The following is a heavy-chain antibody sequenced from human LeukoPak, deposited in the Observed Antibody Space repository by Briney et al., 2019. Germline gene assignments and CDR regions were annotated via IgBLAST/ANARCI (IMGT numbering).Heavy chain of an antibody. CDR3: AKDRTVGASYWYFDL. Sequence: GGSLRLSCAVSGFTLSSYSMNWVRQAPGKGLEWVSSISSSSSHIYYADSVKGRFTISRDNAKNSLYLHMNTLRAEDTAIYYCAKDRTVGASYWYFDLWGRGTLVTVSS. J-gene: IGHJ2*01. CDR1: GFTLSSYS. V-gene: IGHV3-21*04. CDR2: ISSSSSHI. D-gene: IGHD1-26*01.